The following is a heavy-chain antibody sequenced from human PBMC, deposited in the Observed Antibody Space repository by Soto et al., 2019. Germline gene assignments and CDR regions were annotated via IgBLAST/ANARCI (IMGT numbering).Heavy chain of an antibody. CDR3: ARGGRYASSLDY. Sequence: EVHLVESGGGLVQPGGSLRLSCVTSGFTFSSYDLHWVRQLRGKGLEWVSAIGPAADTYYLGSVKGRFTISRDNAKNSFNLQMNSMRAEDTAVYFCARGGRYASSLDYWGQGTLVTVSS. J-gene: IGHJ4*02. D-gene: IGHD3-16*01. CDR1: GFTFSSYD. CDR2: IGPAADT. V-gene: IGHV3-13*01.